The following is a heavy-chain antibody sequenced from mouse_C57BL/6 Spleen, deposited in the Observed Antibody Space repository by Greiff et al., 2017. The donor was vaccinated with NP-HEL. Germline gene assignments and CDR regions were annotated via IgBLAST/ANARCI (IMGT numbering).Heavy chain of an antibody. Sequence: QVQLQQSGAELVKPGASVKISCKASGYAFSSYWMNWVKQRPGKGLEWIGQIYPGDGDTNYNGKFKGKATLTADKSSSTAYMQLSSLTSEDSAVYCCARKGNLLLRPNWYYDVWGTGTTVTVSS. V-gene: IGHV1-80*01. CDR3: ARKGNLLLRPNWYYDV. CDR1: GYAFSSYW. D-gene: IGHD1-1*01. J-gene: IGHJ1*03. CDR2: IYPGDGDT.